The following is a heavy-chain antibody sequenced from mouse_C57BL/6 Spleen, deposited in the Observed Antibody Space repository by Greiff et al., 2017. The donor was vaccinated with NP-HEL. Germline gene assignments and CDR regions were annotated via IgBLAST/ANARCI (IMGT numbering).Heavy chain of an antibody. CDR3: RSYGSSYGYFDV. CDR1: YTFTDYYM. J-gene: IGHJ1*03. Sequence: VQLKQSGPELVKPGASVKMSCKASGYTFTDYYMHWVKQKPGKGLEWIGEIYPGSGNTYYNEKFKGKATLTADTSSSTAYMQLSSLTSEDSAVYFCARSYGSSYGYFDVWGTGTTVTVSS. CDR2: YPGSGNTY. V-gene: IGHV1-83*01. D-gene: IGHD1-1*01.